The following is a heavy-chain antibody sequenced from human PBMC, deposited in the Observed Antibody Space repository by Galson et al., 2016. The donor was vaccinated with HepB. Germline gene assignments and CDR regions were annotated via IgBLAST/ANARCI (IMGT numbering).Heavy chain of an antibody. CDR2: TSYDGSST. V-gene: IGHV3-30*03. CDR3: ARWSGSWFDA. Sequence: SLRLSCAASGFTFDSYGMHWIRRAPGKGLEWVAVTSYDGSSTYFADSVKGRLTISKDNTKNTVSLQTNNVGPEDTGVYYCARWSGSWFDAWGQGTLVTVSA. CDR1: GFTFDSYG. J-gene: IGHJ5*02. D-gene: IGHD3-10*01.